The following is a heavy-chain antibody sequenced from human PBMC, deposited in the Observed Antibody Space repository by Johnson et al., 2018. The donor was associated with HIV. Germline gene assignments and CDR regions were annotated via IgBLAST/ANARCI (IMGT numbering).Heavy chain of an antibody. J-gene: IGHJ3*02. CDR1: GFTFSNYA. Sequence: VQLVESGGGVVQPGRSLRLSCAASGFTFSNYAVHWVRQAPGKGLAWVAVMSFDGTSRYYADSVKGRFTISRDNSKRTLYLQMSSLRAEDAAIYYCARAGIPVLPAGAFDMWGQGTVVTVSS. CDR2: MSFDGTSR. D-gene: IGHD2-2*01. V-gene: IGHV3-30*04. CDR3: ARAGIPVLPAGAFDM.